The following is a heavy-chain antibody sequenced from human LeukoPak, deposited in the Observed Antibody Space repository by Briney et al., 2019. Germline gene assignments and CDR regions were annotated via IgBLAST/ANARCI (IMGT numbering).Heavy chain of an antibody. D-gene: IGHD3-22*01. J-gene: IGHJ6*03. Sequence: ASVKVSCKASGYTFTSYDINWVRQATGQGLEWMGWMNPNSGNTGYAQKFQGRVTMTRNTSISTAYMELSSLRSEDTAVYYCARAPRRRSGFYYYYIDVWGKGTTVTVSS. CDR3: ARAPRRRSGFYYYYIDV. CDR1: GYTFTSYD. CDR2: MNPNSGNT. V-gene: IGHV1-8*01.